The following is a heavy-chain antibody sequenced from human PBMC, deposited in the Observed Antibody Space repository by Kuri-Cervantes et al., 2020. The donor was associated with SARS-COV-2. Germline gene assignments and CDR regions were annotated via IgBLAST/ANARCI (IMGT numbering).Heavy chain of an antibody. V-gene: IGHV4-59*01. CDR2: IYHSGST. D-gene: IGHD3-22*01. Sequence: SETLSLTCTVSDGSISNYYWSWIRQPPGKGLEWIGYIYHSGSTNYNPSLNSRVTISIDTSKNQFALRLSTVPAADTAVYYCASGGTYYYDRSGFDWFDPWGQGTLVTVSS. CDR3: ASGGTYYYDRSGFDWFDP. J-gene: IGHJ5*02. CDR1: DGSISNYY.